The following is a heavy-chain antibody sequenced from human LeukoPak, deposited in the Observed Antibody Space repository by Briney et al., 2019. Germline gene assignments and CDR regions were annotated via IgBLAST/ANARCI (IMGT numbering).Heavy chain of an antibody. CDR3: TREQDREAAATIVGDY. CDR1: GFTFSSYS. J-gene: IGHJ4*02. D-gene: IGHD3-22*01. CDR2: ISTGTYI. Sequence: GGSLRLSCAASGFTFSSYSMNWVRQAPGKGLEWVSHISTGTYIAYADSVKGRFTISRDNARNSLYLEMNSLRAEDTAVYYCTREQDREAAATIVGDYWGQGTLVTVSS. V-gene: IGHV3-21*05.